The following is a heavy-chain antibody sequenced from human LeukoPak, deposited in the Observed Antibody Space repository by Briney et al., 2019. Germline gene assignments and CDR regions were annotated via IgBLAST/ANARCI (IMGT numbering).Heavy chain of an antibody. J-gene: IGHJ4*02. CDR1: GYTFTGYY. CDR2: INPNSGGT. V-gene: IGHV1-2*02. Sequence: ASVKVSCKASGYTFTGYYMHWVRQAPGQGLEWMGWINPNSGGTNYAQQFQGRLTMTRDTSISTAYMELSRLRSGDTAVYYCARVKTMIIVVSLFDYWGQGTLVTVSS. CDR3: ARVKTMIIVVSLFDY. D-gene: IGHD3-22*01.